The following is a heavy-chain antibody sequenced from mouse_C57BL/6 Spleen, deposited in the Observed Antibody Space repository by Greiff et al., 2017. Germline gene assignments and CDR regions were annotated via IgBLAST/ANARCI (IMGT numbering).Heavy chain of an antibody. CDR2: INYDGSST. CDR3: ARERYYGSGFGY. V-gene: IGHV5-16*01. CDR1: GFTFSDYY. D-gene: IGHD1-1*01. J-gene: IGHJ2*01. Sequence: EVKLMESEGGLVQPGSSMKLSCTASGFTFSDYYMAWVRQVPEKGLEWVANINYDGSSTYYLDSLKSRFIISRDNAKNILYLQMSSLKSEDTATYYCARERYYGSGFGYWGQGTTLTVSS.